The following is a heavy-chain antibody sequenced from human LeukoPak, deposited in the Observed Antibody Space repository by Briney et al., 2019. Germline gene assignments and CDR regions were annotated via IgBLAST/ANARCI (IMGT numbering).Heavy chain of an antibody. CDR3: ARENRGYSYGFLNKNAFDI. V-gene: IGHV3-7*01. J-gene: IGHJ3*02. D-gene: IGHD5-18*01. CDR2: IKQDGSEK. CDR1: GFTFSSYW. Sequence: GGSLRLSCAASGFTFSSYWMSWVRQAPGKGLEWVANIKQDGSEKYYVDSVKGRFTISRDNAKNSLYLQMNSLRAEDTAVYYCARENRGYSYGFLNKNAFDIWGQGTMVTVSS.